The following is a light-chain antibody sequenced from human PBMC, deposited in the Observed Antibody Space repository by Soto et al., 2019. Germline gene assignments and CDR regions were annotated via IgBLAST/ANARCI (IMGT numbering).Light chain of an antibody. J-gene: IGLJ2*01. Sequence: QSVLTQPPSVSGAPGQRVTISCTGSSSNIGAGYDVHWYQQLPGTAPKLLIYGNSNRPSGVPDRFSGSKSGTSASLAITGLQAEDEAVYFCQSSERTRIGSLFGGGPQLTAL. V-gene: IGLV1-40*01. CDR1: SSNIGAGYD. CDR2: GNS. CDR3: QSSERTRIGSL.